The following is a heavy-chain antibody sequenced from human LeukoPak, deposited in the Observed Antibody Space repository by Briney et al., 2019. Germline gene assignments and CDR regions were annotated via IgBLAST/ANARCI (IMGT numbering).Heavy chain of an antibody. V-gene: IGHV1-2*02. CDR3: ARDLTSSSWPDAFDI. D-gene: IGHD6-13*01. J-gene: IGHJ3*02. CDR2: INPNSGGT. CDR1: GYTFTGYY. Sequence: ASVKVSCKASGYTFTGYYMHWVRQAPGQGLEWMGWINPNSGGTNYAQKFQGGVTMTRDTSISTAYMELSRLRSDDTAVYYCARDLTSSSWPDAFDIWGQGTMVTVSS.